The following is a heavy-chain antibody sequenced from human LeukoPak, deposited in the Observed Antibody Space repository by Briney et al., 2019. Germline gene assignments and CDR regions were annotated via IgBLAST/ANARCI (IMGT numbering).Heavy chain of an antibody. V-gene: IGHV4-39*01. CDR3: ATQIAAAGLSLGGDAFDI. D-gene: IGHD6-13*01. CDR1: GGSISGSSYY. J-gene: IGHJ3*02. Sequence: PSETLSLTCTVSGGSISGSSYYWGWIRQPPGKGLEWIGSIYYSGSTYYNPSLKSRVTISVDTSKNQFSLKLSSVTAADTAVYYCATQIAAAGLSLGGDAFDIWGQGTMVTVSS. CDR2: IYYSGST.